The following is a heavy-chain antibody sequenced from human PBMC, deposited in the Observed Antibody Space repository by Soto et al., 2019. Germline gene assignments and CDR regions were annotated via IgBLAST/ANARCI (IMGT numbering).Heavy chain of an antibody. Sequence: SGPTLVNPTQTLTLTCTFSGFSLSTSGVGVGWIRQPPGKALEWLALIYWDDDKRYSPSLKSRLTITKDTSKNQVVLTMTNMEPVDTSSYYCAHSSVAVSGTLSYWYFDLWGRGTRVTVSS. J-gene: IGHJ2*01. CDR1: GFSLSTSGVG. D-gene: IGHD2-15*01. V-gene: IGHV2-5*02. CDR2: IYWDDDK. CDR3: AHSSVAVSGTLSYWYFDL.